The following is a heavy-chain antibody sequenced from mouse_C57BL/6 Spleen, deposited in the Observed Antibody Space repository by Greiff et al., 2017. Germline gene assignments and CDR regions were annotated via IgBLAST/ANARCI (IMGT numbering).Heavy chain of an antibody. J-gene: IGHJ4*01. V-gene: IGHV1-69*01. D-gene: IGHD4-1*01. CDR1: GYTFTSYW. CDR3: ARRGGTGYYAMDY. Sequence: QVQLQQPGAELVMPGASVKLSCKASGYTFTSYWMHWVKQRPGQGLEWIGEIDPSDSYTNYNQKFKGKSTVTVDKSSSTAYMQLSSLTSEDSAVYYCARRGGTGYYAMDYWGQGTSVTVSS. CDR2: IDPSDSYT.